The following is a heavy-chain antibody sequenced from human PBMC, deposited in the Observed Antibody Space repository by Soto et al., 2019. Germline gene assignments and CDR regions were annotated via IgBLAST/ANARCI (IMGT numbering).Heavy chain of an antibody. J-gene: IGHJ6*02. CDR3: ARHTSNYYGMDF. CDR2: IYAGDSDT. CDR1: GYSFTSYS. Sequence: GESLKISCKGSGYSFTSYSIGWVRQMPGKGLGWMGIIYAGDSDTRYSPSFRGQVTISVDKSISTAYLQWSSLRASDTAMYYCARHTSNYYGMDFWGQGTTVTVSS. V-gene: IGHV5-51*01.